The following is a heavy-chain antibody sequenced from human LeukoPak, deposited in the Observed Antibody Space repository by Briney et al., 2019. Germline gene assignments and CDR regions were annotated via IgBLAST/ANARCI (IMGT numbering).Heavy chain of an antibody. V-gene: IGHV3-23*01. Sequence: GGSLRPSCAAPGFTFNNYAMNWVRQAPGKGLEWVSSISGGGETTYYADSAKGRFTISRDNSQNTLYPQMNSLRAEDTAVYYCARDYADYVGYFFFDYWGQGTLVAVSS. D-gene: IGHD4-17*01. CDR2: ISGGGETT. CDR3: ARDYADYVGYFFFDY. J-gene: IGHJ4*02. CDR1: GFTFNNYA.